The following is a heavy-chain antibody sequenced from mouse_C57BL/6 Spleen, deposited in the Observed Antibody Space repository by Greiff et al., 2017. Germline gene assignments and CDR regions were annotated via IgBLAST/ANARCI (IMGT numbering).Heavy chain of an antibody. CDR3: AREAMVTGMFAY. J-gene: IGHJ3*01. CDR1: GYTFTSYW. CDR2: IYPGSGST. V-gene: IGHV1-55*01. D-gene: IGHD2-1*01. Sequence: QVQLQQPGAELVKPGASVKMSCKASGYTFTSYWITWVKQRPGQGLEWIGDIYPGSGSTNYNEKFKSKATLTVDTSSSTADLQLSSLTSEDSAVYYFAREAMVTGMFAYWGQGTLVTVSA.